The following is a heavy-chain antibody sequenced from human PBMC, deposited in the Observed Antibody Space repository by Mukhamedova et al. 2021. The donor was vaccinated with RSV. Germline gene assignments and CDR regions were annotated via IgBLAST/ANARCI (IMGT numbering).Heavy chain of an antibody. V-gene: IGHV4-38-2*02. CDR1: MGSDYY. D-gene: IGHD4-17*01. CDR2: IYHSGST. Sequence: MGSDYYMSWIRQAPGKGLEWVGSIYHSGSTYYNPSLKSRVTISVDTSKNQFSLKLSSVTAADTAVYYCARGPTGTFDYWGQGTLVTVS. J-gene: IGHJ4*02. CDR3: ARGPTGTFDY.